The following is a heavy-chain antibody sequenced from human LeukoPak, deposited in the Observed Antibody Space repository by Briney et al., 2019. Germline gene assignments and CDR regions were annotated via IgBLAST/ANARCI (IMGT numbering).Heavy chain of an antibody. CDR1: GFTFSSYW. CDR3: ARSVSKGEIDY. Sequence: GGSLRLSCAASGFTFSSYWMSWVRQAPGKGLEWVANIDEDGSEKYYVDSVKGRFTTSRDNTKNSLYLQMNSLRAEDTAVYYCARSVSKGEIDYWGQGTLVTVSS. J-gene: IGHJ4*02. V-gene: IGHV3-7*01. CDR2: IDEDGSEK.